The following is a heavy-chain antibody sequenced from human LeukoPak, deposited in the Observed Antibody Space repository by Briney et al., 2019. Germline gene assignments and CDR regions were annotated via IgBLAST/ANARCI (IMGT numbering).Heavy chain of an antibody. CDR2: INSDGSST. CDR1: GFXXXSYW. V-gene: IGHV3-74*01. CDR3: ARQYNYGLDY. D-gene: IGHD5-24*01. Sequence: GXXLXXSCAXXGFXXXSYWMHWVRQAPGKGLVWVSRINSDGSSTNYADSVKGRFTISRDNAKNTLYLQMNSLRAEDTAVYYCARQYNYGLDYWGQGTLVTVSS. J-gene: IGHJ4*02.